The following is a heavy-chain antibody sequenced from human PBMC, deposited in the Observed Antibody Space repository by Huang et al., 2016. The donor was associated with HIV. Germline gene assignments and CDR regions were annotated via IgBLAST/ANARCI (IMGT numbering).Heavy chain of an antibody. D-gene: IGHD3-10*01. CDR1: GFSFSDSG. Sequence: QVQLVESGGGVGEPGRSLRVSGAASGFSFSDSGMHWVRQAPGKGLEWVAVISYDGRNNFYADAVQGRFTISRDNSKNTVYLQMNSLRAGDTAVYYCAKDRRAYYYGSGIEYWGQGARVTVSS. CDR2: ISYDGRNN. J-gene: IGHJ4*02. V-gene: IGHV3-30*18. CDR3: AKDRRAYYYGSGIEY.